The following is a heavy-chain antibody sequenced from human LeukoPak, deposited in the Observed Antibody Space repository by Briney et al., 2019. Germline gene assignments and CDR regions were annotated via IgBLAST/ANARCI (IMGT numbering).Heavy chain of an antibody. D-gene: IGHD3-3*01. CDR1: GFTFSNYA. Sequence: PGGSLRLSCAASGFTFSNYAMTWVRQAPGKGLEWVSAIYNDGNTYYADSVRGRFTISRDNFKNSLYLQMHSLRADDTAVYYCARKTRMTIFGVVTRWFDPWGQGTLVTVSS. CDR2: IYNDGNT. V-gene: IGHV3-66*01. CDR3: ARKTRMTIFGVVTRWFDP. J-gene: IGHJ5*02.